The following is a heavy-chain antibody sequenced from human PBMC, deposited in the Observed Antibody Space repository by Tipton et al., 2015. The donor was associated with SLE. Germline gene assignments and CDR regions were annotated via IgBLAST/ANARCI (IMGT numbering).Heavy chain of an antibody. V-gene: IGHV4-34*01. Sequence: TLSLTCAVYGRSFIGSYWTWIRQPPGKGPKWIGDIDHSGVTHYNPSLKSRVTISRDTSGNQFSLNLSSVTASDTAVYFCTRAEFSSNWYMYWHFDLWGRGTLVTVSS. CDR2: IDHSGVT. CDR3: TRAEFSSNWYMYWHFDL. D-gene: IGHD6-13*01. J-gene: IGHJ2*01. CDR1: GRSFIGSY.